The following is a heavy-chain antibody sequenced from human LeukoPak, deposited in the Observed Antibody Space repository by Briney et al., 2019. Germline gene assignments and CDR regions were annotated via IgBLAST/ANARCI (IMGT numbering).Heavy chain of an antibody. CDR2: INHSGST. CDR1: GGSLSGYY. D-gene: IGHD5-24*01. CDR3: ARHGGRDGYPFDY. Sequence: SETLSLTCAVYGGSLSGYYWSWIRQPPGKGLEWIGEINHSGSTNYNPSLKSRVTISVDTSKNQFSLKLSSVTAADTAVYYCARHGGRDGYPFDYWGQGTLVTVSS. V-gene: IGHV4-34*01. J-gene: IGHJ4*02.